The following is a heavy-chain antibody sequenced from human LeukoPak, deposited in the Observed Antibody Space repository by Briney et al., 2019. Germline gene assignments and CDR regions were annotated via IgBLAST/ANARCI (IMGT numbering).Heavy chain of an antibody. V-gene: IGHV3-23*01. CDR3: AKGTERYREVSSFDS. Sequence: RGSLRLSCAASGFTFTTFTMNWVGQAPGKGLEWVSAINRGGGGTYYADFVKGRFTTSRDNSENTLYLQMNSLRAEDTATYYCAKGTERYREVSSFDSWGKGTQATVSS. CDR2: INRGGGGT. J-gene: IGHJ4*01. CDR1: GFTFTTFT. D-gene: IGHD3-10*01.